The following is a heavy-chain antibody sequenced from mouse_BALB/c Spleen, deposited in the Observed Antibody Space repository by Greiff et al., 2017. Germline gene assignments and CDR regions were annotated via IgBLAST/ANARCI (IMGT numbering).Heavy chain of an antibody. CDR1: GFSLTSYG. D-gene: IGHD2-4*01. CDR3: ARDGGLPFAY. J-gene: IGHJ3*01. V-gene: IGHV2-9*02. Sequence: VQGVESGPGLVAPSQSLSITCTVSGFSLTSYGVHWVRQPPGKGLEWLGVIWAGGSTNYNSALMSRLSISKDNSKSQVFLKMNSLQTDDTAMYYCARDGGLPFAYWGQGTLVTVSA. CDR2: IWAGGST.